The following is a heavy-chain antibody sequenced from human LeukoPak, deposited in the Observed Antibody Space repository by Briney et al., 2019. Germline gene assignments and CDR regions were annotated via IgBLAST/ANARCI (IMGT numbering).Heavy chain of an antibody. J-gene: IGHJ4*02. D-gene: IGHD4-23*01. CDR1: GGSISSYY. Sequence: PSETLSLTCTVSGGSISSYYWSWIRQPAGKGLEWIGRIYTSGSTNYNPSLKSRVTMSVDTSKNQFSLKLSSVTAADTAVYYCARSVVSDMVTPGYFDYWGQGTLVTVSS. V-gene: IGHV4-4*07. CDR3: ARSVVSDMVTPGYFDY. CDR2: IYTSGST.